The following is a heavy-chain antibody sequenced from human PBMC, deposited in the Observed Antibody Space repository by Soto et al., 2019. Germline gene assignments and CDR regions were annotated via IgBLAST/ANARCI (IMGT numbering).Heavy chain of an antibody. CDR1: GGSISSYY. CDR2: IYDSGST. CDR3: AAPPGN. V-gene: IGHV4-59*01. D-gene: IGHD6-6*01. Sequence: LSFTSTASGGSISSYYWSWIRQLRGNGLEWIAYIYDSGSTNYNPSLKSRVTISVDTTKNKFSLKLTSVTAADTAVYYCAAPPGNWGQGTLVTVPS. J-gene: IGHJ4*02.